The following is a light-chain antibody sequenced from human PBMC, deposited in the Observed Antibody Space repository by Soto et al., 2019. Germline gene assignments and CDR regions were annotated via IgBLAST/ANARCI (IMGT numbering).Light chain of an antibody. Sequence: QSVLTQPPSVSGAPGLRVTISCTGSSSNIGADYDVHWYQQIPGKAPKLLIYSNNKRPSGVPDRFSGSKSGNTASLTISGLQAEDEADYYCSSYTSSSIPYVFGTGTKLTVL. V-gene: IGLV1-40*01. CDR3: SSYTSSSIPYV. CDR2: SNN. CDR1: SSNIGADYD. J-gene: IGLJ1*01.